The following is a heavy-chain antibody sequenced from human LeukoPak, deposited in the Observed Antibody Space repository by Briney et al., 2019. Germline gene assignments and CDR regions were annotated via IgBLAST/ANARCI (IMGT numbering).Heavy chain of an antibody. CDR1: GFTFDDYA. J-gene: IGHJ4*02. V-gene: IGHV3-49*04. CDR3: SRGRRARGERDVLGYFDY. Sequence: SGGSLRLSCAASGFTFDDYAMSWVRQAPGRGLEWVGFIRSRAYGGTTEYAASVKGRFSIARDDSKSIAHLQMNSLKTEDTAVYYCSRGRRARGERDVLGYFDYWGQGTQVTVSS. CDR2: IRSRAYGGTT. D-gene: IGHD3-10*01.